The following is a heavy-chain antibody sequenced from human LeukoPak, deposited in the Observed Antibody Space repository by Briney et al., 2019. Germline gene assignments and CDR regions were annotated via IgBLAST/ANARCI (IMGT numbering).Heavy chain of an antibody. D-gene: IGHD2-15*01. J-gene: IGHJ5*02. CDR2: IYYSGST. CDR3: ARHDSYCSGGSCLFDP. V-gene: IGHV4-59*08. CDR1: GGSISSYY. Sequence: SETLSLTCTVSGGSISSYYWSWIRQPPGKGLEWIGYIYYSGSTNYNPSLKSRVTISVDTSENQFSLKLSSVTAADTAVYYCARHDSYCSGGSCLFDPWGQGTLVTVSS.